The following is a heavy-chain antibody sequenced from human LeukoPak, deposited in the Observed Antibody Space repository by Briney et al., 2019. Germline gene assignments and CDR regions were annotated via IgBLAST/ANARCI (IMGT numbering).Heavy chain of an antibody. D-gene: IGHD1-26*01. CDR3: TTWDGVN. V-gene: IGHV3-15*01. J-gene: IGHJ3*01. CDR2: IKGRTDGGTT. Sequence: GGSLRLSCAASGFTFSNALMTWVRQAPGKGLEWVGHIKGRTDGGTTDCAAPLKGRFTISRDDSKNTLYLQMNSLKTEDTAVYYCTTWDGVNWGQGTMVTVSS. CDR1: GFTFSNAL.